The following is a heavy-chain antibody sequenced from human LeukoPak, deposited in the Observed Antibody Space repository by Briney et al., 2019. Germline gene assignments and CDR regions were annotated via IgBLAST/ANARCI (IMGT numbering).Heavy chain of an antibody. CDR1: GFTFSSYA. CDR2: ISSNGGST. Sequence: GGSLRLSCAASGFTFSSYAMHWVRQDPGKGLEYVSAISSNGGSTYYANSVKGRFTISRDNSKNTLYLQMGSLRAEDMAVYYCARAPSNKVVTVLDYWGQGTLVTVSS. CDR3: ARAPSNKVVTVLDY. J-gene: IGHJ4*02. D-gene: IGHD2-21*02. V-gene: IGHV3-64*01.